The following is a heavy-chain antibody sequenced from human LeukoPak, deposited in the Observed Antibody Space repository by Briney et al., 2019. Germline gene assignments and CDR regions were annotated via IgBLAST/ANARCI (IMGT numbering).Heavy chain of an antibody. D-gene: IGHD2-2*01. CDR3: ARGYRYCSSTSCLYYFDY. Sequence: ASVKVSCKASGYTFTSYDINWVRQATGQGLEWMGWMNPNSGNTGYAQKFQGRVTITRNTSISTAYMELSSLRSEDTAVYYCARGYRYCSSTSCLYYFDYWGQGTLVTVSS. CDR1: GYTFTSYD. CDR2: MNPNSGNT. V-gene: IGHV1-8*03. J-gene: IGHJ4*02.